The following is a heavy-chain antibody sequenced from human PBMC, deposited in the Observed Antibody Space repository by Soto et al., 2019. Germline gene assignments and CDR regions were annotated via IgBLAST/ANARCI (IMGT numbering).Heavy chain of an antibody. CDR3: ARDVRGIIVA. Sequence: QVQLVESGGGLVKPGGSLRLSCAASGFTFSDNYMSWIRQAPGKGLEWVSYISSSGSNKYNANSVKGRFTISRDNAKNSLFLQMNSLRAENTAEYYCARDVRGIIVAWGRGTLVTVSS. V-gene: IGHV3-11*01. J-gene: IGHJ4*02. D-gene: IGHD3-16*01. CDR1: GFTFSDNY. CDR2: ISSSGSNK.